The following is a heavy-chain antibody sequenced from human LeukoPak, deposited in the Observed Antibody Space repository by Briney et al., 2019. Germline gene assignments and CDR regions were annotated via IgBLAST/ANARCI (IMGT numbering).Heavy chain of an antibody. CDR2: IIPIFGTA. D-gene: IGHD3-3*01. CDR3: ASLGSGYYGRSFDY. Sequence: PGASVKVSCKASGGTFSSYAISWVRQAPGQGLEWMGGIIPIFGTANYAQKFQGRVTITADESTSTAYMELSSLRSEDTAVYYCASLGSGYYGRSFDYWGQGTLVTVSS. J-gene: IGHJ4*02. V-gene: IGHV1-69*13. CDR1: GGTFSSYA.